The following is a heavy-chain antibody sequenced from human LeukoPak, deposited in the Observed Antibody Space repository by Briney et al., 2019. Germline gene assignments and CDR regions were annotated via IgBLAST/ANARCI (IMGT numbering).Heavy chain of an antibody. CDR3: ARVPPPVLGYYYGMDV. CDR1: GGSISSYY. V-gene: IGHV4-4*07. CDR2: IYTSGST. J-gene: IGHJ6*02. Sequence: TSETVSLMCTLCGGSISSYYWSWIRQPAGKGLEWIGRIYTSGSTNYNPSLKSRVTMSVDTSKNQLSLKLSSVTAADTAVYYCARVPPPVLGYYYGMDVWGQGTTVTVSS.